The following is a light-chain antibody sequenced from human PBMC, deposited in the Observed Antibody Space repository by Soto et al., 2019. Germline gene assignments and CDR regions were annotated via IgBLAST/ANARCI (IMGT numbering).Light chain of an antibody. CDR2: GIS. CDR1: QSVNSN. J-gene: IGKJ5*01. CDR3: QQYSKWPIT. V-gene: IGKV3-15*01. Sequence: DMVMTQSPAILSVSPGESATLSCRASQSVNSNYLAWYQQHPGQPPRLLIYGISTRATGIPARFSGSGSGTEFSLTLSSLQSEDFAVDYCQQYSKWPITFGQGTRLEIK.